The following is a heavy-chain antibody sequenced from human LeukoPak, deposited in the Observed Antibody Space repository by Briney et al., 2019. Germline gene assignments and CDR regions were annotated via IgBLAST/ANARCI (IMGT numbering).Heavy chain of an antibody. D-gene: IGHD3-22*01. Sequence: SVKVSCKASGGTFSSYAISWVRQAPGQGLEWMGGIVPIFGTANYAQKFQGRVTITADESTSTAYMELSSLRSEDTAVYYCQIVVVITQPDYWGQGTLVTVSS. V-gene: IGHV1-69*13. CDR1: GGTFSSYA. CDR3: QIVVVITQPDY. CDR2: IVPIFGTA. J-gene: IGHJ4*02.